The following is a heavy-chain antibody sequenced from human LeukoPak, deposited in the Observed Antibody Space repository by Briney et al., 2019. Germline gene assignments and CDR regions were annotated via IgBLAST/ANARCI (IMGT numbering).Heavy chain of an antibody. Sequence: GGSLRLSCAASGFSFSSYTMSWVRQAPGKGLEWVSVIYSGGSTYYADSVKGRFTISRDNSKNTLYLQMNSLRAEDAAVYYCARGRAYCGGDCYSPFFEYYYYGMDVWGQGTTVTVSS. V-gene: IGHV3-53*01. CDR1: GFSFSSYT. CDR3: ARGRAYCGGDCYSPFFEYYYYGMDV. CDR2: IYSGGST. D-gene: IGHD2-21*02. J-gene: IGHJ6*02.